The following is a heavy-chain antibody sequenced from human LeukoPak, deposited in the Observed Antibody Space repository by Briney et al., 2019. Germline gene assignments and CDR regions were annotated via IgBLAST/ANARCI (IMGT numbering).Heavy chain of an antibody. CDR2: IYYSGST. Sequence: SMTLSLTCTASGGSISNYYLSWIRESPGSGLEWIGYIYYSGSTKYNPSLKIRVTISVDTSKNQFSLKLSSGSAADTAVYYCARRTTVTTWNYMDVWGKGTTVIVSS. D-gene: IGHD4-17*01. J-gene: IGHJ6*03. V-gene: IGHV4-59*01. CDR3: ARRTTVTTWNYMDV. CDR1: GGSISNYY.